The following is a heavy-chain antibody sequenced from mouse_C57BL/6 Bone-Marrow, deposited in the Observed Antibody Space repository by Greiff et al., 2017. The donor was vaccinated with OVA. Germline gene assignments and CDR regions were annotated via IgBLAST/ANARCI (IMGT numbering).Heavy chain of an antibody. D-gene: IGHD3-2*02. Sequence: DVQLQESGPGLVKPSQSLSLTCSVTGYSITSGYYWNWIRQFPGNKLEWMGYISYDGSNNYNPSLKNRISITRDTSKNQFFLKLNSVTTEDTATYYCARGRELRLFAYWGQGTLVTVSA. CDR2: ISYDGSN. V-gene: IGHV3-6*01. CDR3: ARGRELRLFAY. CDR1: GYSITSGYY. J-gene: IGHJ3*01.